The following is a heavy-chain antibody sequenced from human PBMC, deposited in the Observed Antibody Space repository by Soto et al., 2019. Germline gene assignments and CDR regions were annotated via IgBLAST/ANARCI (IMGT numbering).Heavy chain of an antibody. V-gene: IGHV3-30-3*01. CDR2: ISYDGSNK. Sequence: GGSLRLSCAASGFTFSSYAMHWVRQAPGKGLEWVAVISYDGSNKYYADSVKGRFTISRDNSKNTLYLQMNSLRAEDTAVYYSARGSTYCSGGSCYPDPFDYWGKGTLVTVSS. J-gene: IGHJ4*02. CDR3: ARGSTYCSGGSCYPDPFDY. CDR1: GFTFSSYA. D-gene: IGHD2-15*01.